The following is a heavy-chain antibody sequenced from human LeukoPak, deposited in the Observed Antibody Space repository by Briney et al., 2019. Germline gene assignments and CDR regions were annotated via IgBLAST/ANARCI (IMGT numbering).Heavy chain of an antibody. CDR2: FDPEDGET. CDR1: GYTLTELS. J-gene: IGHJ3*02. V-gene: IGHV1-24*01. D-gene: IGHD3-22*01. CDR3: AKGDYYDSSGYYYGVHAFDI. Sequence: ASVKVSCKVSGYTLTELSVHWVRQAPGKGLEWMGGFDPEDGETIYAQKFQGRVTMTEDTSTDTAYMELSSLRPEDTAVYYCAKGDYYDSSGYYYGVHAFDIWGQGTMVTVSS.